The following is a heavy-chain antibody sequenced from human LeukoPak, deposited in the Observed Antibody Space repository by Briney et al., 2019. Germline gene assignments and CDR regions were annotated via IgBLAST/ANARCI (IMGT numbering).Heavy chain of an antibody. D-gene: IGHD6-19*01. CDR1: GGSISSYY. Sequence: SETLSLTCTVSGGSISSYYWNWIRQPPGKGLEWIGYIYTSGSTNYNPSLKSRVTISLDTSKNQFSLKLNSVTAADTAMYYCARSRDSSGWSSAYWGQGTLVTVSS. CDR2: IYTSGST. CDR3: ARSRDSSGWSSAY. V-gene: IGHV4-4*09. J-gene: IGHJ4*02.